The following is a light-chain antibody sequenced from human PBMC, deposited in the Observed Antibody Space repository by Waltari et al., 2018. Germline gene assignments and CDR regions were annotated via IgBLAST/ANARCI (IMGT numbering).Light chain of an antibody. CDR1: RSHVGGYNY. J-gene: IGLJ3*02. Sequence: QSALTQPASVSGSPGQSITISCTGTRSHVGGYNYVSWYQQHPGKVPKLLIFDVSNRPSGVSNRFSGSKSGNTASLTISGLQAEDESDYYCCSFTSRSTWVFGGGTKLTVL. CDR3: CSFTSRSTWV. CDR2: DVS. V-gene: IGLV2-14*01.